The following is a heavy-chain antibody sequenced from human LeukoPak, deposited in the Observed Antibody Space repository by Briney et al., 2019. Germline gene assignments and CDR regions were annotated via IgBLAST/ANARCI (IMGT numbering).Heavy chain of an antibody. D-gene: IGHD4-17*01. J-gene: IGHJ4*02. CDR2: ISCSTSYI. CDR1: GFTFTSYS. Sequence: GGSVRLSCAASGFTFTSYSMNWVRQAPGKGLEWVSCISCSTSYIYYADSVKGRFTISRDNAKNSLYLQMNSLRAEDTAVYYCARDQYGDYAFDYWGQGTLVSVST. CDR3: ARDQYGDYAFDY. V-gene: IGHV3-21*01.